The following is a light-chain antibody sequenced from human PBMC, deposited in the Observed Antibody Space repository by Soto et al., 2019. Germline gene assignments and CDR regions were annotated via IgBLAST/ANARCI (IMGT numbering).Light chain of an antibody. V-gene: IGKV3-20*01. J-gene: IGKJ3*01. CDR2: AS. Sequence: EIVLTQSPGTLSLSPGERATLSCRASQSVSDSYLAWYQQKPGQAPRLLIYASSRATGIPDRFSGSGSGTDFTLTICRLEPEDFAVYYCQHYGTSALFGPGTKVDIK. CDR1: QSVSDSY. CDR3: QHYGTSAL.